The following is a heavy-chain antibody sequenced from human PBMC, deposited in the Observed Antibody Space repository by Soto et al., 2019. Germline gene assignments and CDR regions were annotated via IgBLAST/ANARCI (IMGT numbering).Heavy chain of an antibody. Sequence: GESLKISCAASGFTFSDYYMSWIRQAPGKGLEWVSYISSSGSTIYYADSVKGRFTISRDNAKNSLYLQMNSLRAEDMAVYYCARDFRRSAFDIWGQGTMVTVSS. CDR1: GFTFSDYY. J-gene: IGHJ3*02. V-gene: IGHV3-11*01. CDR2: ISSSGSTI. CDR3: ARDFRRSAFDI.